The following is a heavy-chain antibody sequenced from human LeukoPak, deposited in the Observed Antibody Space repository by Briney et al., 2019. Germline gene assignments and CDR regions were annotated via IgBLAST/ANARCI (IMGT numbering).Heavy chain of an antibody. J-gene: IGHJ4*02. Sequence: TSETLSLTCAVYGGSFSGYYWSWIRQPPGKGLEWIGEINHSGSTNYNPSLKSRVTISVDTSKNQFSLKLSSVTAADTAVYYCARVSSSGWTYYFDYWGQGTLVTVSS. CDR3: ARVSSSGWTYYFDY. CDR2: INHSGST. V-gene: IGHV4-34*01. CDR1: GGSFSGYY. D-gene: IGHD6-19*01.